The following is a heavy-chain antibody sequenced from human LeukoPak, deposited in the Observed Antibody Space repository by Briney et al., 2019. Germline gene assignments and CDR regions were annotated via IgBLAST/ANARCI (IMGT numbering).Heavy chain of an antibody. CDR1: GFTFSSYG. CDR3: AKEAREGGAAGWEVFDY. Sequence: GGSLRLSCAASGFTFSSYGMHWVRQAPGKGLEWVAFIRYDGSNKYYADSVKGRFTISRDNSKNTLYLQMNSLRAEDTAVYYCAKEAREGGAAGWEVFDYWGQGTLVTVSS. J-gene: IGHJ4*02. CDR2: IRYDGSNK. D-gene: IGHD6-13*01. V-gene: IGHV3-30*02.